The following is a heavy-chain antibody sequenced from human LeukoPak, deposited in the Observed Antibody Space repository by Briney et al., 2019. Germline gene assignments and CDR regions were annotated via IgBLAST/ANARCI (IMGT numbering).Heavy chain of an antibody. CDR1: GVTFRSHA. CDR3: AGRLRFGEMPT. CDR2: ISGSGSST. D-gene: IGHD3-10*01. Sequence: PGGSLRLSCAASGVTFRSHALSWVRQAPGKGLEWVSSISGSGSSTNYADSVKGRFTISRDNSNKILFLQMDSLRAEDTAVYYCAGRLRFGEMPTWGQGTLVTVSS. V-gene: IGHV3-23*01. J-gene: IGHJ5*02.